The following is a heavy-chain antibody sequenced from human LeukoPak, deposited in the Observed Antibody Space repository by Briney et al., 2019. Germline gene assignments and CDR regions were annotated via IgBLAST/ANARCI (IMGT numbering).Heavy chain of an antibody. CDR1: GGSFSGYY. CDR2: INHSGST. D-gene: IGHD6-13*01. V-gene: IGHV4-34*01. CDR3: ARHSSSWYTPRGYYYYYMDV. J-gene: IGHJ6*03. Sequence: SETLSLTCAVYGGSFSGYYWSWIRQPPGKGLEWIGEINHSGSTNYNPSLKSRVTISVDTSKNQFSLKLSSVTAADTAVYYCARHSSSWYTPRGYYYYYMDVWGKGTTVTISS.